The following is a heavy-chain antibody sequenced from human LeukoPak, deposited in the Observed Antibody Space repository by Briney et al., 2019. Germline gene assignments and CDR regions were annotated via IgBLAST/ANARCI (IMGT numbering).Heavy chain of an antibody. J-gene: IGHJ4*02. CDR1: GFTFSSYA. V-gene: IGHV3-30-3*01. CDR2: ISYDGSNK. CDR3: ARSSRGYSSGWADY. D-gene: IGHD6-19*01. Sequence: PGRSLRLSCAASGFTFSSYAMHWVRQAPGKGLEWVAVISYDGSNKYYADSVKGRFTISRDNSKNTLCLQMNSLRAEDTAVYYCARSSRGYSSGWADYWGQGTLVTVSS.